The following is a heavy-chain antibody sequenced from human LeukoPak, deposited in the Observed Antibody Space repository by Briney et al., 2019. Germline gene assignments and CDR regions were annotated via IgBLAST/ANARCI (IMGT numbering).Heavy chain of an antibody. CDR3: ARMTTVVTGWFDP. D-gene: IGHD4-23*01. J-gene: IGHJ5*02. CDR2: IYYSGST. V-gene: IGHV4-59*01. Sequence: PSETLSLTCTVSGGSISSYYWSWIRQPPGMGLEWIGYIYYSGSTNYNPSLKSRVTISVDTSKNQFSLKLSSVTAADTAVYYCARMTTVVTGWFDPWGQGTLVTVSS. CDR1: GGSISSYY.